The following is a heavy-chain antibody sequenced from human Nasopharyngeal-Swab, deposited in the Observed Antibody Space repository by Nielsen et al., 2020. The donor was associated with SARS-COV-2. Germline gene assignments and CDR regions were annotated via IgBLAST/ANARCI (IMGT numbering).Heavy chain of an antibody. CDR2: TYYRSKWYN. CDR3: GRGTGPTYYFDY. CDR1: GDRVSSNSAA. J-gene: IGHJ4*02. Sequence: SQTLSLTCAISGDRVSSNSAAWNWIRQSPSRGLEWLGRTYYRSKWYNDYAVSVKSRITINPDTSKNQFSLQLNSVTPEDTAVYYCGRGTGPTYYFDYWGQGTLVTVSS. D-gene: IGHD1-1*01. V-gene: IGHV6-1*01.